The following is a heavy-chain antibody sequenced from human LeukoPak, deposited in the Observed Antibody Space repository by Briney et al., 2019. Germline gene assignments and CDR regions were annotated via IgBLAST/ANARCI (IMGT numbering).Heavy chain of an antibody. CDR1: GYTFTSYD. D-gene: IGHD3-3*01. Sequence: ASVKVSCKASGYTFTSYDINWVRQATGQGLEWMGWMNPNSGNTGYAQKFQGRVTMTRNTSISTAYMELSSLRSEDTAVYYCARRYYTYYDFWSGYGATPGYGMDVWGQGTTVTVSS. J-gene: IGHJ6*02. V-gene: IGHV1-8*01. CDR3: ARRYYTYYDFWSGYGATPGYGMDV. CDR2: MNPNSGNT.